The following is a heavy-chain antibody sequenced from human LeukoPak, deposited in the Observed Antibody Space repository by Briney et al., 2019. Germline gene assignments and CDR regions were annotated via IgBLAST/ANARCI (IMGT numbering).Heavy chain of an antibody. CDR3: ARIGYSSSSFDY. J-gene: IGHJ4*02. V-gene: IGHV3-7*01. D-gene: IGHD6-13*01. CDR2: IKQDGSEK. CDR1: GFTFSSYW. Sequence: PGGSRRLSCAASGFTFSSYWMSWVRQAPGKGLEWVANIKQDGSEKDYVDSLKGRFTISRDNAKNSVYLQMNSLRAEDTAVYYCARIGYSSSSFDYWGQGTLVTVSS.